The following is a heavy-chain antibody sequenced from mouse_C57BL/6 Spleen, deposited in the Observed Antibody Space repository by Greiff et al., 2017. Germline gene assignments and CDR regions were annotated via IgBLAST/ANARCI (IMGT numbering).Heavy chain of an antibody. D-gene: IGHD4-1*01. Sequence: EVKLMESGGGLVQSGRSLRLSCATSGFTFSDFYMEWVRQAPGKGLEWIAASRNKANDYTTEYSSSVKGRFIVSRDTSQSILYLQMNALRAEDTAIYYCARDLNWGSMDYWGQGTSVTVSS. CDR1: GFTFSDFY. CDR3: ARDLNWGSMDY. CDR2: SRNKANDYTT. J-gene: IGHJ4*01. V-gene: IGHV7-1*01.